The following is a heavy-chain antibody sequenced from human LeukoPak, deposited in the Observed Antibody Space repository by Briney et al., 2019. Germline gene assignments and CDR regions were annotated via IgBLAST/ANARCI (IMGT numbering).Heavy chain of an antibody. V-gene: IGHV3-30-3*01. D-gene: IGHD1-26*01. CDR2: ISYDGSNK. CDR3: ARDGGVGATLLDY. Sequence: PGGSLRLSCAASGFTFSSYAMHWVRQAPGKGLEWVAVISYDGSNKYYADSVKGRFTISRDNSKNTLYLQMNSLRAEDTAVYYCARDGGVGATLLDYWGQGTLVTVSS. CDR1: GFTFSSYA. J-gene: IGHJ4*02.